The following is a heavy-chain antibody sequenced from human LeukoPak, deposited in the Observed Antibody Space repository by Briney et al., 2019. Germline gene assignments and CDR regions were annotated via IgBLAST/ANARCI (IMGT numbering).Heavy chain of an antibody. V-gene: IGHV5-51*01. D-gene: IGHD3-10*01. Sequence: GESLKISCKGSGYSFTSYWIGWVRQMPGKGLEWMGIIYPGDSDTRYSPSFQGQVTISADKSISTAYLQWSSLKASDTAMYYCARHVYSSGSYNWPYGMDVWGQGTTVTVSS. CDR3: ARHVYSSGSYNWPYGMDV. CDR1: GYSFTSYW. CDR2: IYPGDSDT. J-gene: IGHJ6*02.